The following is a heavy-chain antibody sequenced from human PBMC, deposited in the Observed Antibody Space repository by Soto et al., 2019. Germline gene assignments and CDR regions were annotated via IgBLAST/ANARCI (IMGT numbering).Heavy chain of an antibody. Sequence: PSETLSLTCTVSGGSISSGDYYWSWIRQPPGKGLEWIGYIYYSGSTYYNPSLKSRVTISVDTSKNQFSLKLSSVTAADTAVYYCASRRPNYDFWSGPDYFDYWGQGTLVTVSS. CDR2: IYYSGST. CDR3: ASRRPNYDFWSGPDYFDY. D-gene: IGHD3-3*01. V-gene: IGHV4-30-4*01. J-gene: IGHJ4*02. CDR1: GGSISSGDYY.